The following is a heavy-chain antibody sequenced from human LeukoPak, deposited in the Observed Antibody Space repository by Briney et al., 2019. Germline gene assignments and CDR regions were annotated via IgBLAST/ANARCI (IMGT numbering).Heavy chain of an antibody. CDR2: ISYDGSNK. Sequence: GGSLRLSCAASGLTFISYGMHWVRQAPGKGLEWVAVISYDGSNKYYADSVKGRFTISRDNSKNTLYLQMSSLRAEDTAVYYCANSAAMEYYFDYWGQGPLVTVSS. CDR1: GLTFISYG. J-gene: IGHJ4*02. V-gene: IGHV3-30*18. D-gene: IGHD2-2*01. CDR3: ANSAAMEYYFDY.